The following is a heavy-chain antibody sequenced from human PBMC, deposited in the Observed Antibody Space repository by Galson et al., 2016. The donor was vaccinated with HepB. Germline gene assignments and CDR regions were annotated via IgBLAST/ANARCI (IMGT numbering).Heavy chain of an antibody. Sequence: SLRLSCAVSGFPVSSNYLTWVRQAPGKGLEWVSVIYSGGNTYYADSVKGRFTISRDNSKNTLYLQMNSLRAEDTAVYYCASYWWFDLWGRGTLVTVSS. CDR3: ASYWWFDL. CDR2: IYSGGNT. CDR1: GFPVSSNY. V-gene: IGHV3-66*01. J-gene: IGHJ2*01.